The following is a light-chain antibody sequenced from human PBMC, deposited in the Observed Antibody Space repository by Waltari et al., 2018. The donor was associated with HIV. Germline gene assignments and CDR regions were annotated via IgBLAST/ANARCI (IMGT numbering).Light chain of an antibody. CDR1: NSDIGGYNY. V-gene: IGLV2-8*01. CDR3: SSYADRNGFYVV. CDR2: EVT. J-gene: IGLJ2*01. Sequence: QSALTQPPSASGSPGQSVTISCTGTNSDIGGYNYVSWYQQHPGKAPKLVISEVTKRPSGVPDLCSGSKSGTTASLTVSGVQAEDKADYYCSSYADRNGFYVVFGGGTRLTVL.